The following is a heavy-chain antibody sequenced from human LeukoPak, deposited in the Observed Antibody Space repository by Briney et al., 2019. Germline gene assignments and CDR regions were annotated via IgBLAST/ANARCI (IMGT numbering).Heavy chain of an antibody. CDR2: IYPDDSDT. J-gene: IGHJ4*02. D-gene: IGHD5-18*01. CDR3: ARLVGGSNYGLFDY. Sequence: GESLQISCQGSGYTFTSYWIGWVRQMPGKGPEWMGIIYPDDSDTRYSPSFHGQVTISADKSISTAYLQWSSLKASDTAMYYCARLVGGSNYGLFDYWGQGTLVTVSS. CDR1: GYTFTSYW. V-gene: IGHV5-51*01.